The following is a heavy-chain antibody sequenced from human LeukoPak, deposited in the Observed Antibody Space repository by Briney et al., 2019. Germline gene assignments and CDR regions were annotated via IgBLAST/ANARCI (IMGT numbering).Heavy chain of an antibody. Sequence: SETVSLTCTVSGGSISSGGYYWSWIRQHPGKGLEWIGYIYYSGSTYYNPSLKSRVTISVDTSKNQFSLKLSSVTAADTAVYYCARGTSGYDYFDYWGQGTLVTVSS. V-gene: IGHV4-31*03. D-gene: IGHD5-12*01. CDR3: ARGTSGYDYFDY. J-gene: IGHJ4*02. CDR1: GGSISSGGYY. CDR2: IYYSGST.